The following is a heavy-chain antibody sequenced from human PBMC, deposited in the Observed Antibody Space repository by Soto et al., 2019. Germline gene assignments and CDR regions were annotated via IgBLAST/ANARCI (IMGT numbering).Heavy chain of an antibody. CDR3: ARDTVDTAMVVLGMDV. V-gene: IGHV1-46*01. Sequence: QVQLVQSGAEVKKPRASVKVSCKASGYSFTSHYMHWVRQAPGQGLEWMGIINPSGGSTSYAQKFLGRVTLTRDTSTRTVSKELGGLRSVATAVYYCARDTVDTAMVVLGMDVWRRGTTVTVSS. D-gene: IGHD5-18*01. CDR1: GYSFTSHY. J-gene: IGHJ6*02. CDR2: INPSGGST.